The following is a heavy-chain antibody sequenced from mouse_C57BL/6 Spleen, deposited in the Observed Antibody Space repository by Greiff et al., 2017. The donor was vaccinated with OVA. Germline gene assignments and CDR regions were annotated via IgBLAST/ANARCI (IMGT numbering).Heavy chain of an antibody. V-gene: IGHV1-82*01. D-gene: IGHD3-2*02. CDR3: ARTSSGYAMDY. CDR2: IYPGDGDT. J-gene: IGHJ4*01. Sequence: VQLQQSGPELVKPGASVKISCKASGYAFSSSWMNWVKQRPGKGLEWIGRIYPGDGDTNYNGKFKGKATLTADKSSSTAYMHLSSLTSEDSAVYFCARTSSGYAMDYWGQGTSVTVSS. CDR1: GYAFSSSW.